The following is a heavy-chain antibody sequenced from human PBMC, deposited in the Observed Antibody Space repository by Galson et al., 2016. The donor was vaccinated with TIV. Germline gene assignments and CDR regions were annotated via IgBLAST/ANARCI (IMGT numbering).Heavy chain of an antibody. J-gene: IGHJ4*02. V-gene: IGHV3-7*01. D-gene: IGHD5-12*01. CDR3: ARALGYAEDI. CDR2: INQDGSEK. Sequence: SLRLSCAASGFTSSRFWMTWVRQTSLRGLEWVATINQDGSEKHYVDSVKGRFTISRDNAKNSLYLQMNSLRVEDTAVYFCARALGYAEDIWGQGTLVTVSS. CDR1: GFTSSRFW.